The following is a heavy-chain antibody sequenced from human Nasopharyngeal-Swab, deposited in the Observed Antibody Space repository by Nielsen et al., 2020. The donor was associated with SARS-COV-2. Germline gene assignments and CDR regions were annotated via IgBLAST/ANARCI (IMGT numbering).Heavy chain of an antibody. CDR1: GFTFNNVW. D-gene: IGHD2-2*01. V-gene: IGHV3-23*01. CDR2: ISLSGGGT. J-gene: IGHJ4*02. Sequence: GGSLRLSCAASGFTFNNVWMSWVRQAPGKGLEWVSGISLSGGGTYYADSVKGRFTISRDNSKDTLNLQMHSLRAEDTAVYYCAKGRTYCSGTSCFSFDSWGQGTMVTVSS. CDR3: AKGRTYCSGTSCFSFDS.